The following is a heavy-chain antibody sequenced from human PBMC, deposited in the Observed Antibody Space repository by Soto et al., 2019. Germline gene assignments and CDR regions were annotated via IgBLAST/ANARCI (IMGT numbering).Heavy chain of an antibody. J-gene: IGHJ5*02. CDR3: TRPWQQQLFLNWFDP. CDR1: GFTFSSYS. CDR2: IRSKAYGGTT. V-gene: IGHV3-49*03. D-gene: IGHD6-13*01. Sequence: PGGSLRLSCAASGFTFSSYSMSWFRQAPGKGLEWVGFIRSKAYGGTTEYAASVKGRFTISRDDSKSIAYLQMNSLKTEDTAVYYCTRPWQQQLFLNWFDPWGQGTLVTVSS.